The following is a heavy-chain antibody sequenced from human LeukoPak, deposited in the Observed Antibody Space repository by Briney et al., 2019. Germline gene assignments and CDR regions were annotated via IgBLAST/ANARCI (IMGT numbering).Heavy chain of an antibody. V-gene: IGHV4-34*01. CDR2: INHSGNT. D-gene: IGHD5-24*01. Sequence: SETLSLTCAVYGESFSSYYWSWIRQPPGKGLEWIGEINHSGNTNYNPSLKSRVTISVDTSKNQFSLKLSSVTAADTAVYYCARVDGDGYNIPDCWGQGTLVTVSS. CDR1: GESFSSYY. CDR3: ARVDGDGYNIPDC. J-gene: IGHJ4*02.